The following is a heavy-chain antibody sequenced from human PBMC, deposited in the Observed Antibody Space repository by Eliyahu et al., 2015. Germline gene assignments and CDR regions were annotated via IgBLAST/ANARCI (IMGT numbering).Heavy chain of an antibody. CDR1: GXXLSTPRIG. Sequence: QITLKESGPVLVKPTETLTLTXAVSGXXLSTPRIGMGXIRQPPGKAPEWLAPIFAHDEPYYSQSLMHRLXVSTDTSNSQVILRLTNVDPVDTGTYYCARMGPGVSHWPWEEGFDLWGPGILVTVSS. J-gene: IGHJ4*02. CDR2: IFAHDEP. D-gene: IGHD1-1*01. V-gene: IGHV2-26*01. CDR3: ARMGPGVSHWPWEEGFDL.